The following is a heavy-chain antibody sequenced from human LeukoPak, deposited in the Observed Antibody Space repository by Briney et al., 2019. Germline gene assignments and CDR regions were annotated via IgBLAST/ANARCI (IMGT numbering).Heavy chain of an antibody. V-gene: IGHV4-59*01. D-gene: IGHD3-16*01. CDR3: ARDPGGYFDY. J-gene: IGHJ4*02. CDR1: GGSISSNY. Sequence: SETLSLTCTVSGGSISSNYWSWIRQPPGKGLEWIGYMFYSGSTNYNPSLKSRVTISVDTSKKQFSLKLSSVTAADTAVYYCARDPGGYFDYWGQGTPVTVSS. CDR2: MFYSGST.